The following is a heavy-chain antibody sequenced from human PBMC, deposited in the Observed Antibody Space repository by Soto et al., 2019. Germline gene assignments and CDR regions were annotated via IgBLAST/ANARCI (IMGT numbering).Heavy chain of an antibody. J-gene: IGHJ6*02. Sequence: PSETLSLTCTVSGGSISSYYWSWIRQPPGKGLEWIGYIYYSGSTNYNPSLKSRVTISVDTSKNQFSLKLSSVTAADTAVYYCATMKGGSQYYYYGMDVWGQGTTVTVSS. D-gene: IGHD3-10*01. V-gene: IGHV4-59*01. CDR3: ATMKGGSQYYYYGMDV. CDR1: GGSISSYY. CDR2: IYYSGST.